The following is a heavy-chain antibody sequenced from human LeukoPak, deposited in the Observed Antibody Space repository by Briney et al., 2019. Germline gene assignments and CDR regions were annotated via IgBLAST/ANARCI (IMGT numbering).Heavy chain of an antibody. D-gene: IGHD2/OR15-2a*01. CDR1: GFTFSDYW. V-gene: IGHV3-7*04. Sequence: GGSLRLSCVASGFTFSDYWMSWVREAPGKGLEWVAHIKHDASEKYYVDSVKGRFTISRDNAKNSLYLSMNSLRSEDTAVYYCARTTKYSFDIWGQGTMVTVSS. J-gene: IGHJ3*02. CDR2: IKHDASEK. CDR3: ARTTKYSFDI.